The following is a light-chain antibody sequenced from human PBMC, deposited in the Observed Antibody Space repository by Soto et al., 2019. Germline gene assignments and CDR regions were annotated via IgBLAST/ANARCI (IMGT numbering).Light chain of an antibody. CDR1: SSNIGSNT. CDR3: ATWDDSLGGV. Sequence: QSVLTQPPSASGTPGQRVTISCSGSSSNIGSNTVNWYQQLPGTAPKGLIHDNKQRPSGVPDRFSGSKTGNSAYLAISGLESDDEADYYCATWDDSLGGVFGGGTKLTVL. V-gene: IGLV1-44*01. CDR2: DNK. J-gene: IGLJ2*01.